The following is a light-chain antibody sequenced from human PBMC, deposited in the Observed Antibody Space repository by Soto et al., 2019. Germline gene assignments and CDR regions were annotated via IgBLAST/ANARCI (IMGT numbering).Light chain of an antibody. CDR2: GAS. CDR1: QSVSSNY. CDR3: QQYGSSPTCT. Sequence: ESVLTQSPGTLSLSPGERATLSCRASQSVSSNYLAWYQQKPGQAPRLLIYGASTRATGIPARFSGSGSGTAFTLTISRLEPEDYAVYYCQQYGSSPTCTFGQGTKVEIK. J-gene: IGKJ1*01. V-gene: IGKV3-20*01.